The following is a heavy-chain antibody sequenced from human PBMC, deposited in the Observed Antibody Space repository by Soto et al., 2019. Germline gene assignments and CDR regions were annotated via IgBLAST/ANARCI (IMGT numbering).Heavy chain of an antibody. V-gene: IGHV1-8*01. Sequence: QVQLVQSGAEVQKPGASVKVSCKASGYTFTTYDINWVRQATGQGLEWMGWMNPNSGDTGYAEKFQGRVTMTRNTAINTVYMELNSLTSEDTAVYFCARGRDYAFWSGLNWFDPWGQGTLVTVSS. CDR1: GYTFTTYD. CDR2: MNPNSGDT. J-gene: IGHJ5*02. D-gene: IGHD3-3*01. CDR3: ARGRDYAFWSGLNWFDP.